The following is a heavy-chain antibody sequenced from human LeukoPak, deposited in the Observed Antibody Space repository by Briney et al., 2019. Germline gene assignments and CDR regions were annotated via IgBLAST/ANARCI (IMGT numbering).Heavy chain of an antibody. CDR2: ISAYNGNT. J-gene: IGHJ4*02. CDR3: ARASYCSDGSCYSDY. Sequence: ASVKLSCKASGYTFTSYSISWVRQAPGQGLEWMGWISAYNGNTIYATKVKGRATMTTDTSTSTAYMELRSLKSDDTAVYYCARASYCSDGSCYSDYWGQGTLVTVSS. D-gene: IGHD2-15*01. V-gene: IGHV1-18*01. CDR1: GYTFTSYS.